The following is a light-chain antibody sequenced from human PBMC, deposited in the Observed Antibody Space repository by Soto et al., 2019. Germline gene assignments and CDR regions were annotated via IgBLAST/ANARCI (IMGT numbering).Light chain of an antibody. CDR2: EVT. J-gene: IGLJ2*01. CDR1: SGDVGNYEL. CDR3: CSFAGGSTYVV. Sequence: QSVLTQPASVSGSPGQSITISCIGTSGDVGNYELVSWYQQLPGKAPKLIIYEVTKRPSGVPNRFSGSKSGNTASLTISGLLAEDEADYHCCSFAGGSTYVVFGGGTKLTVL. V-gene: IGLV2-23*02.